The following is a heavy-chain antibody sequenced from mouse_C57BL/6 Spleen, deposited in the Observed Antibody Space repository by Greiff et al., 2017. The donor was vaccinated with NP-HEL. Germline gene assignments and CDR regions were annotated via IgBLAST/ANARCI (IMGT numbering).Heavy chain of an antibody. Sequence: QVQLQQPGAELVKPGASVKLSCKASGYTFTSYWMQWVKQRPGQGLEWIGEIDPSDSYTNYNQKFKGKATLTVDTSSSTAYMQLSSLTSEDSAVYYCARQGRYAMDYWGQGTSVTVSS. V-gene: IGHV1-50*01. J-gene: IGHJ4*01. D-gene: IGHD3-3*01. CDR3: ARQGRYAMDY. CDR1: GYTFTSYW. CDR2: IDPSDSYT.